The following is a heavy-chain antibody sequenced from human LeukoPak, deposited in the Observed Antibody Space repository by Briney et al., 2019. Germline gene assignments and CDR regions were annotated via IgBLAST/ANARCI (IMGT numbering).Heavy chain of an antibody. J-gene: IGHJ4*02. CDR3: ARRGYSYGNLDY. D-gene: IGHD5-18*01. CDR1: GYTFTSYY. CDR2: IKPSGGST. Sequence: ASVKDSCKASGYTFTSYYMHSVRQAPGQGLEWMGIIKPSGGSTSYAQKFQGRVTMTRDTSTSTVYMELSSLRSEDTAVYYCARRGYSYGNLDYWGQGTLVTVSS. V-gene: IGHV1-46*01.